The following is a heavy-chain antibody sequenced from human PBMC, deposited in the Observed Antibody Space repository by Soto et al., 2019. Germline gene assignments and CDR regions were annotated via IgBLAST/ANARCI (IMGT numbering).Heavy chain of an antibody. CDR2: IYYSGST. Sequence: ASETLSLTCTVSGGSISSYYWSWIRQPPGKGLEWIGYIYYSGSTNYNPSLKSRVTISVDTSKNQFSLKLSSVTAADTAVYYCARRRFGELNSMDVWGQGTTVTVSS. D-gene: IGHD3-10*01. CDR1: GGSISSYY. V-gene: IGHV4-59*01. J-gene: IGHJ6*02. CDR3: ARRRFGELNSMDV.